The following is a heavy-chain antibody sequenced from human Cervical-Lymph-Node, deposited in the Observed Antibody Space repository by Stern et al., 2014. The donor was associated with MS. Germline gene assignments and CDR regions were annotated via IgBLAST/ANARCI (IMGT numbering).Heavy chain of an antibody. V-gene: IGHV1-69*01. Sequence: VQLVQSGAEVTKPGSSVQVSCKASGGTFSSYAISWVRQAPGQGLERMGGIIPIFGTANDAQNFQGRGTITADESTSTAYMELSSLRSEDTAVYYCARGDSYGYYYGMDVWGQGTTVTVSS. CDR3: ARGDSYGYYYGMDV. J-gene: IGHJ6*02. CDR1: GGTFSSYA. D-gene: IGHD5-18*01. CDR2: IIPIFGTA.